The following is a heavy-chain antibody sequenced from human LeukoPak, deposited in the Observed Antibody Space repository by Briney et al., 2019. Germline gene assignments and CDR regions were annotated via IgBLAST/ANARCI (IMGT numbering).Heavy chain of an antibody. D-gene: IGHD4-23*01. V-gene: IGHV1-2*02. CDR3: ARVTVVTPYGYYYYYMDV. J-gene: IGHJ6*03. CDR1: GYTFTGYY. Sequence: ASVKVSCKASGYTFTGYYMHWVRQAPGQGLEWMGWINPNSGGTNYAQKLQGRVTMTTDTSTSTAYMELRSLRSDDTAVYYCARVTVVTPYGYYYYYMDVWGKGTTVTISS. CDR2: INPNSGGT.